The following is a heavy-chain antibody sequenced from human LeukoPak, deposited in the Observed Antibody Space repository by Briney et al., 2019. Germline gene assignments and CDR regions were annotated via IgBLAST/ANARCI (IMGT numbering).Heavy chain of an antibody. D-gene: IGHD3-10*01. CDR1: GGSISSSNW. CDR3: ARGMVRGVIAYNWFDP. J-gene: IGHJ5*02. CDR2: IYHSGST. Sequence: SGTLSLTCAVSGGSISSSNWWSWVRQPPGKGLEWIGEIYHSGSTNYNPSLKSRVTISVDKSKNQFSLKLSSVTAADTAVYYCARGMVRGVIAYNWFDPWGQGTLVTVSS. V-gene: IGHV4-4*02.